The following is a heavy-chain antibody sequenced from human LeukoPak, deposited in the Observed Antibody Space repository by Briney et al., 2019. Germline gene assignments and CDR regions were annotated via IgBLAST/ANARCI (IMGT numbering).Heavy chain of an antibody. CDR2: ISAYNGNT. J-gene: IGHJ6*02. CDR1: GYTFTSYG. CDR3: AREASIMAPYYYGMDV. V-gene: IGHV1-18*01. Sequence: ASVKVSCKASGYTFTSYGISWVRQAPGQGLEWMGWISAYNGNTNYAQNLQGRVTMTTDTSTSTAYMELRSLRSDDTAVYYCAREASIMAPYYYGMDVWGQGTTVTVSS. D-gene: IGHD3-16*01.